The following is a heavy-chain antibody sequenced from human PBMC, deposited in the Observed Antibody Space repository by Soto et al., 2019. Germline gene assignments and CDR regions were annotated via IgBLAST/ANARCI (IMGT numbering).Heavy chain of an antibody. CDR2: ISYDGVNK. D-gene: IGHD6-13*01. V-gene: IGHV3-30*18. Sequence: GGSLRLSCAASGFTFSSYAMHWVRQAPGKGLEWVAVISYDGVNKYYADSVKGQFTISRDNSKDTVYLQMNSLRAEDTAVYYCAKDGSAAAGYFDYWGQGTLVTVSS. CDR1: GFTFSSYA. J-gene: IGHJ4*02. CDR3: AKDGSAAAGYFDY.